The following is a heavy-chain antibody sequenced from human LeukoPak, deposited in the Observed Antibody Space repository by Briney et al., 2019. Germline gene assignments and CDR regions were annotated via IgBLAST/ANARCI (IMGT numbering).Heavy chain of an antibody. V-gene: IGHV3-23*01. J-gene: IGHJ4*02. D-gene: IGHD3-9*01. CDR1: GFTFSSYG. CDR2: ISGSGGST. CDR3: AKDFEKGGFYDY. Sequence: GGSLRLSCAASGFTFSSYGMSWVRQAPGKGLEWVSAISGSGGSTYYADSVKGRFTISRDNSKNTLYLQMNSLRAEDTAVYYCAKDFEKGGFYDYWGQGTLVTVSS.